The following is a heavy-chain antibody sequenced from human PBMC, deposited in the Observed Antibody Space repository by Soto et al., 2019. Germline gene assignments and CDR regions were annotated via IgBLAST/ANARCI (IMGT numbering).Heavy chain of an antibody. D-gene: IGHD6-6*01. J-gene: IGHJ5*02. CDR1: GGSISSSSYY. CDR2: IYYSGST. V-gene: IGHV4-39*01. Sequence: SETLSLTCTVSGGSISSSSYYWGWIRQPPGKGLEWIGSIYYSGSTYYNPSLKSRVTISVDTSKNQFSLKLSSVTAADTAVYYCARHDGSPWISDPGQLSPFWFDPWGQGTLVTVSS. CDR3: ARHDGSPWISDPGQLSPFWFDP.